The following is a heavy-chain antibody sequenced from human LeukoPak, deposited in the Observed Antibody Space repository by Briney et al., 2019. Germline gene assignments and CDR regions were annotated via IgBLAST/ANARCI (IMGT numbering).Heavy chain of an antibody. CDR3: ARGWYYYDSSGYHYAFDI. D-gene: IGHD3-22*01. J-gene: IGHJ3*02. CDR2: INHSGST. V-gene: IGHV4-34*01. CDR1: GGSFSRYY. Sequence: PSETLSLTCAVYGGSFSRYYWSWIRQPPGKGLEWIGEINHSGSTNYNPSLKSRVTISVDTSKNQFSLKLSSVTAADTAVYYCARGWYYYDSSGYHYAFDIWGQGTMVTVSS.